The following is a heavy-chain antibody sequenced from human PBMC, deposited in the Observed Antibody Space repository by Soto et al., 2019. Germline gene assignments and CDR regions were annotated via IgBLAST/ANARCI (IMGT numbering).Heavy chain of an antibody. D-gene: IGHD2-15*01. CDR2: ISAYNGNT. V-gene: IGHV1-18*01. CDR1: GYTFTSYG. J-gene: IGHJ4*02. Sequence: QVQLVQSGAEVKKPRASVKVSCKTSGYTFTSYGITWVRQAPGKGLEWMGWISAYNGNTTYAQKLQGRVTMTTDRSTGTAYMELRSLRSDDTALYFCARTCSDRSCYFIYWGPGTLVTVSS. CDR3: ARTCSDRSCYFIY.